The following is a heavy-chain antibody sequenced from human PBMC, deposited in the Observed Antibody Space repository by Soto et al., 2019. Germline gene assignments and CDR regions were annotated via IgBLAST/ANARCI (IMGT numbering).Heavy chain of an antibody. CDR1: CASIIGFY. CDR2: IYVTGTT. CDR3: VRDGTKTLRDWFDP. Sequence: SETLSLTCTFSCASIIGFYWSWIRKSAGKGLEWIGRIYVTGTTDYNPSLKSRVMMSVDTSKKQFSLKLRSVTAADTAVYYCVRDGTKTLRDWFDPWGQGISVTVSS. D-gene: IGHD1-1*01. V-gene: IGHV4-4*07. J-gene: IGHJ5*02.